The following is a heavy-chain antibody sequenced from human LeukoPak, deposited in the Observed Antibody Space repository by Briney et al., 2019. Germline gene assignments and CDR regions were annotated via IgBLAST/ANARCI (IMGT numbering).Heavy chain of an antibody. CDR1: GGSFSGYY. Sequence: SETLSLTCAVYGGSFSGYYWSWIRQPPGKGLEWIGSIYYSGSTYYNPSLKSRVTISVDTSKNQFSLKLSSVTAADTAVYYCARLGQWELLPDYWGQGTLVTVSS. CDR3: ARLGQWELLPDY. D-gene: IGHD1-26*01. CDR2: IYYSGST. J-gene: IGHJ4*02. V-gene: IGHV4-34*01.